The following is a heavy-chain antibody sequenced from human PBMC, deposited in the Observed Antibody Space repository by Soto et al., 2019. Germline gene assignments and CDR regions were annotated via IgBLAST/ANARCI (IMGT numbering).Heavy chain of an antibody. CDR2: ISDAGDP. V-gene: IGHV3-13*05. CDR3: ARTDRDFYGLDV. Sequence: EVQLVESGGGLVQPGGSLRLSCEASGFTFRNYDMHWVRQGSGKGLEWVSGISDAGDPDYADAVEGRFTIARENAQNSFLLQMSSLRVGDTAVYYCARTDRDFYGLDVWGQGTTVIVSS. CDR1: GFTFRNYD. J-gene: IGHJ6*02.